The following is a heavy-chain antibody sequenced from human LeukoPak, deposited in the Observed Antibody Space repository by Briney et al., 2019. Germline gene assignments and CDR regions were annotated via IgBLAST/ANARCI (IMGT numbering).Heavy chain of an antibody. CDR3: AKDGRDGYNLVDY. CDR1: GFTFSSYG. V-gene: IGHV3-30*18. Sequence: PGGSLRRSCAASGFTFSSYGMHWVRQAPGKGLEWVAVISYDGSNKYYADSVKGRFTISRDNSKNTLYLQMNSLRAEDTAVYYCAKDGRDGYNLVDYWGQGTLVTVSS. D-gene: IGHD5-24*01. J-gene: IGHJ4*02. CDR2: ISYDGSNK.